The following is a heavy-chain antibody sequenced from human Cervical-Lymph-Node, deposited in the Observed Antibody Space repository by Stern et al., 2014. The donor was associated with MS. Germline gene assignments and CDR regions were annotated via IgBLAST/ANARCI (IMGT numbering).Heavy chain of an antibody. CDR1: GYTFTGYY. V-gene: IGHV1-2*02. CDR3: AKDGYNY. Sequence: QVQLVQSGAEVKKPGASVKVSCKASGYTFTGYYIHWVRQAPGQGLEWMGWIIPNNGDTNYAQNFQGRVTMTRDTSSSTAYMELSRLRSDDTAVYYCAKDGYNYWGQGTLVTVSS. D-gene: IGHD5-24*01. CDR2: IIPNNGDT. J-gene: IGHJ4*02.